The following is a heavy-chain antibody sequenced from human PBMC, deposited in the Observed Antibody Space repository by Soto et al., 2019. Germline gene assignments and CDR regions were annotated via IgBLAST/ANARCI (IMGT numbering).Heavy chain of an antibody. V-gene: IGHV3-7*01. D-gene: IGHD3-3*01. Sequence: GGSLRLSCAASGFTFSSYWMSWVCQAPGKGLEWVSNIKQDGSEKYYVESVKGRFTISRDNAKNSLYLQMNSLRAEDTAVYYCARDRYSYYDFWSGSLPYYYYGMDVWGQGTTVTVSS. CDR3: ARDRYSYYDFWSGSLPYYYYGMDV. CDR2: IKQDGSEK. CDR1: GFTFSSYW. J-gene: IGHJ6*02.